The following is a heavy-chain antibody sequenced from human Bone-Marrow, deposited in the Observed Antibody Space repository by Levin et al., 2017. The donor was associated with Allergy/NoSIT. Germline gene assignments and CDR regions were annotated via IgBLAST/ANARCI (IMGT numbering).Heavy chain of an antibody. CDR1: GFTVSNNY. V-gene: IGHV3-53*01. CDR3: TGGPSGVHG. Sequence: GESLKISCAVSGFTVSNNYMSWVRQAPGAGLEWVSLIYSVGTTYYADSVKGRFTISRDNSRHTLYLQMNSLRAEDTAVYYCTGGPSGVHGWGQGTLVTVSS. CDR2: IYSVGTT. J-gene: IGHJ4*02. D-gene: IGHD3-16*01.